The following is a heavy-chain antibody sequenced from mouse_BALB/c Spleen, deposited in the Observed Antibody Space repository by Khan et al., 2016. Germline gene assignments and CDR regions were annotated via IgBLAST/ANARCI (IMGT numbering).Heavy chain of an antibody. CDR2: INHSTGYT. Sequence: VQLQESGAELAKPGASVKMSCKASGYTFPTYWMHWVKQRPGQGLEWIGYINHSTGYTEYNQKFKDKATLTADKSSSTAYMQLSSLTSEDSAVYYCARDLDYWGQGTTLTVSS. CDR1: GYTFPTYW. V-gene: IGHV1-7*01. J-gene: IGHJ2*01. CDR3: ARDLDY.